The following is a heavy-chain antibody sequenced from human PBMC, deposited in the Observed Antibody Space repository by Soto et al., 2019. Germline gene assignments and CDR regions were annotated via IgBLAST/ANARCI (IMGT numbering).Heavy chain of an antibody. D-gene: IGHD6-19*01. Sequence: QVQLQESGPGLVKPSDTLSLTCAVSGYSISSNNWWGWIRQSPGKGLEWIGYIYYSGSTHYNPSPKRRGRIAVGTSQNQVSPKVGSVTAVDTAGDYCARKADGCNPFDDWGQGTLVTVSS. CDR2: IYYSGST. CDR1: GYSISSNNW. V-gene: IGHV4-28*01. CDR3: ARKADGCNPFDD. J-gene: IGHJ4*02.